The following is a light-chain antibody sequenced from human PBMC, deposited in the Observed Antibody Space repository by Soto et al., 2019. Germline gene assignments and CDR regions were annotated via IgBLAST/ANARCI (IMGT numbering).Light chain of an antibody. CDR1: QSVSSSY. Sequence: EIALTQSPGTLSLSPGERATLSGLASQSVSSSYLARYQQKRGQAPRLLIYDASTRATGIPDRFGGSGSGADFTLTISRLEPEDFAVYFCQQYASSPLTFGGGTKVDIK. CDR2: DAS. CDR3: QQYASSPLT. V-gene: IGKV3-20*01. J-gene: IGKJ4*01.